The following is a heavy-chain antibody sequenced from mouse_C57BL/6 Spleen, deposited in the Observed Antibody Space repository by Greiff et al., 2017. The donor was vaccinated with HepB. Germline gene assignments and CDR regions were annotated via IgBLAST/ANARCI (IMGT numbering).Heavy chain of an antibody. D-gene: IGHD1-1*01. Sequence: EVQLQQSGPVLVKPGASVKMSCKASGYTFTDYYMNWVKQSHGKSLEWIGVINPYNGGTSYNQKFKGKATLTVDKSSSTAYMELNSLTSEDSAVYYCARREGFEYYGYYFDYWGQGTTLTVSS. CDR3: ARREGFEYYGYYFDY. CDR2: INPYNGGT. J-gene: IGHJ2*01. V-gene: IGHV1-19*01. CDR1: GYTFTDYY.